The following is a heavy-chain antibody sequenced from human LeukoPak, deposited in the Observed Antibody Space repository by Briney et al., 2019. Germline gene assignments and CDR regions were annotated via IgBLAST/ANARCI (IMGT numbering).Heavy chain of an antibody. Sequence: ASVKVSCKASGYTFTSYGISWVRQAPGQGLEWMGWISAYNGNTNYAQKLQGRVTMTTDTSTSTAYMELRSLRSDDMAVYYCARDVGCSSTSCYARFDYWGQGTLVTVSS. J-gene: IGHJ4*02. V-gene: IGHV1-18*03. CDR1: GYTFTSYG. CDR3: ARDVGCSSTSCYARFDY. CDR2: ISAYNGNT. D-gene: IGHD2-2*01.